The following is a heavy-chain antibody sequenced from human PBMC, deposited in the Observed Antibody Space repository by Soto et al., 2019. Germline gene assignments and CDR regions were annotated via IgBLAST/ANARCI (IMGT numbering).Heavy chain of an antibody. CDR1: GYTFTDYY. D-gene: IGHD6-13*01. Sequence: ASVKVSCKTSGYTFTDYYLHWVRQAPGQGPEWMGWINPNSGGTKYVQKFQGRVTMTRDTSISTVYLELSRLRSDDTAVYYCARGWGIAAPGPNWFDPWGQGTLVTVSS. CDR2: INPNSGGT. V-gene: IGHV1-2*02. CDR3: ARGWGIAAPGPNWFDP. J-gene: IGHJ5*02.